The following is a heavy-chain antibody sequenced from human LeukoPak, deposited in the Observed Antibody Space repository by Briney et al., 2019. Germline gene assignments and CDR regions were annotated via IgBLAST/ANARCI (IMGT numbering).Heavy chain of an antibody. CDR1: GYTFTGYY. J-gene: IGHJ4*02. CDR2: INPNSGGT. D-gene: IGHD3-22*01. CDR3: ARGDHSSGYSLDY. Sequence: ASVKVSCKASGYTFTGYYMHWVRQAPGQGLEWMGWINPNSGGTNYAQKFQGRVTMTRDTSISTAYMELSRLRSDDKAVYYCARGDHSSGYSLDYGGQGTLVTVSS. V-gene: IGHV1-2*02.